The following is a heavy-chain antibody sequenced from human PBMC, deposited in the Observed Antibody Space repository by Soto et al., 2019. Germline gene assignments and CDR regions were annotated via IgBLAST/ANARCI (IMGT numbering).Heavy chain of an antibody. Sequence: SVKVSCKASGGTFSSYAISWVRQAPGQRLEWMGGIIPIFGTANYAQKFQGRVTITADKSTSTAYMELSSLRSEDTAVYYCARRSSSWYSGFDYWGQGTLVTVSS. CDR3: ARRSSSWYSGFDY. J-gene: IGHJ4*02. CDR2: IIPIFGTA. D-gene: IGHD6-13*01. V-gene: IGHV1-69*06. CDR1: GGTFSSYA.